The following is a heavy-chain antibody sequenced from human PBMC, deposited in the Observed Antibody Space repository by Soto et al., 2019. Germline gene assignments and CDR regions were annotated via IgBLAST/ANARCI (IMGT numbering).Heavy chain of an antibody. CDR2: ISSSGSTI. CDR1: GFTFSDYY. V-gene: IGHV3-11*01. CDR3: ARGYNWNPSYNWFDP. J-gene: IGHJ5*02. Sequence: GGSLRLSCAASGFTFSDYYMSWIRQAPGKGLEWVSYISSSGSTIYYADSVKGRFTISRDNAKNSLYLQMNSLRAEDTAVYYCARGYNWNPSYNWFDPWGQGTLVTVSS. D-gene: IGHD1-20*01.